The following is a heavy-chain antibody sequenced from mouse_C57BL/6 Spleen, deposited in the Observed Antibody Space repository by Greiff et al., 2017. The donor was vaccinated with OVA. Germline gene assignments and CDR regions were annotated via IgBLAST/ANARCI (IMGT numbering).Heavy chain of an antibody. CDR1: GYTFTSYW. J-gene: IGHJ4*01. V-gene: IGHV1-52*01. CDR3: ARASAGAMDY. Sequence: QVQLQQPGAELVRPGSSVKLSCKASGYTFTSYWMHWVKQRPIQGLEWIGNIDPSDSETHYNQKFKDKATLTVDKSSSTAYMQLSSLTSADSAVYYCARASAGAMDYWGQGTSVTVSS. CDR2: IDPSDSET.